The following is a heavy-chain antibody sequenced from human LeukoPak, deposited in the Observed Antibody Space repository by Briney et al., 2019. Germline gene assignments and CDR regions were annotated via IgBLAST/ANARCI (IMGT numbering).Heavy chain of an antibody. CDR1: GFTVSSNY. CDR3: ARLDTSDDY. CDR2: IYSGGST. D-gene: IGHD5-18*01. J-gene: IGHJ4*02. Sequence: GGSLRLSCAASGFTVSSNYMSWVRQAPGKGLEWVSVIYSGGSTYYADSVKGRFTISRDNAKNSLYLQMKSLRDEDTAIYYCARLDTSDDYWGQGTLVTVSS. V-gene: IGHV3-66*04.